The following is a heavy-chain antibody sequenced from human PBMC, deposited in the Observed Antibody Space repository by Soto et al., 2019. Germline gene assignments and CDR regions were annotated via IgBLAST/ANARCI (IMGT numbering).Heavy chain of an antibody. J-gene: IGHJ6*02. V-gene: IGHV4-34*01. CDR3: GRSTYYYGSGSYYRRGYGMDV. CDR2: INHSGST. CDR1: GGSFSGYY. Sequence: PSETLSLTCAVYGGSFSGYYWSWIRQPPGKGLEWIGEINHSGSTNYNPSLKSRVTISVDTSKNQFSLKLSSVTAADTAVYYCGRSTYYYGSGSYYRRGYGMDVWGQGTTVTVSS. D-gene: IGHD3-10*01.